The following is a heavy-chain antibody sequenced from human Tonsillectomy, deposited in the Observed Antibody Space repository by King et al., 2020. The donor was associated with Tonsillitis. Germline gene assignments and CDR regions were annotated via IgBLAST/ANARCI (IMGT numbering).Heavy chain of an antibody. CDR2: IYYNVST. CDR1: GCSISSYY. J-gene: IGHJ5*02. V-gene: IGHV4-59*01. CDR3: ATDRSGLYYGAGSPAHWFDP. D-gene: IGHD3-10*01. Sequence: VQLQESGPGLVKPSENLSLTCTVSGCSISSYYSSWIRQPPGKGLEWIGCIYYNVSTNYNPSLRSRVTISVDTSQKQLSLKLISVTAADTAVYFCATDRSGLYYGAGSPAHWFDPWGQGTLVTVSS.